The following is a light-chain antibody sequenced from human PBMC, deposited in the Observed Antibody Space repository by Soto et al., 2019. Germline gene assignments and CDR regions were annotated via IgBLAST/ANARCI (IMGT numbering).Light chain of an antibody. CDR1: QSVGKY. CDR2: GAS. J-gene: IGKJ4*01. CDR3: QQYNNWPPLT. V-gene: IGKV3-15*01. Sequence: EIVMTQPPATLSLSPGERATLSCRASQSVGKYLVWYQQKPGQAPRLLIYGASTRATGIPARFSGSGSGTEFTLTISSLQSEDFAVYYCQQYNNWPPLTFGGGTKVDIK.